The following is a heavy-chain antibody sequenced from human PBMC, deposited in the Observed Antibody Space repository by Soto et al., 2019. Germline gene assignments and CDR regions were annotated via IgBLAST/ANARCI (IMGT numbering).Heavy chain of an antibody. D-gene: IGHD3-10*01. CDR1: GDTFSFYS. J-gene: IGHJ4*02. Sequence: QVQLVQSGAEVKRPGSSVKVSCKASGDTFSFYSINWVRQAPGLGLEWMGRVNPILSLSNYAQRFQGRATMTADKSTSTAYMVISSLRSEDPAIYYCATIYGSGSRAFDYWGQGAQVIVAS. CDR2: VNPILSLS. V-gene: IGHV1-69*02. CDR3: ATIYGSGSRAFDY.